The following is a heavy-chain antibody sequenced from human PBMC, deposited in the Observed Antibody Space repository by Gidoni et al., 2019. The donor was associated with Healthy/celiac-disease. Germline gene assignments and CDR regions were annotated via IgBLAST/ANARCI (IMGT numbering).Heavy chain of an antibody. V-gene: IGHV3-74*01. J-gene: IGHJ6*03. CDR2: INSDGSST. CDR1: GFTFSSYW. CDR3: ARDGVPAAIGYRYYYYYYMDV. Sequence: EVQLVESGGGLVQPGGSLRLSCAASGFTFSSYWMHWVRQAPGKGLVWVSRINSDGSSTSYADSVKGRFTISRDNAKNTLYLQMNSLRAEDTAVYYCARDGVPAAIGYRYYYYYYMDVWGKGTTVTVSS. D-gene: IGHD2-2*02.